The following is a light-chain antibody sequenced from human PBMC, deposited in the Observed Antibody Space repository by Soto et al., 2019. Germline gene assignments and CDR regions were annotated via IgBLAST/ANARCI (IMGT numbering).Light chain of an antibody. Sequence: IVMTQSTATLSVTPGRRATLSYRASQSISSNCLAWYQQKPGQAPRLLVYGASSRATGIPDRFSGSGSGTDFTLTISRLEPEDFAVYYCQQYGSSRWTFGQGTKVDI. J-gene: IGKJ1*01. CDR3: QQYGSSRWT. V-gene: IGKV3-20*01. CDR2: GAS. CDR1: QSISSNC.